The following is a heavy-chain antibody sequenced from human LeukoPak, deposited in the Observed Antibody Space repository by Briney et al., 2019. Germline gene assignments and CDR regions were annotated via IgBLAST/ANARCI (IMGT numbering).Heavy chain of an antibody. J-gene: IGHJ4*02. Sequence: GGSLRLSRAASGFTFDDYAMHWVRQAPGKGLEWVSGISWNSGSIGYADSVKGRFTISRDNAKNSLYLQMNSLRAEDTALYYCAKDMYSSSWYGGFDYWGQGTLVTVSS. D-gene: IGHD6-13*01. CDR3: AKDMYSSSWYGGFDY. V-gene: IGHV3-9*01. CDR1: GFTFDDYA. CDR2: ISWNSGSI.